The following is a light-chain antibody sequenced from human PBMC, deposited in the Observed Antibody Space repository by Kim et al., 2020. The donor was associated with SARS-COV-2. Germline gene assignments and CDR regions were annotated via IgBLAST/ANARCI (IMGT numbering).Light chain of an antibody. V-gene: IGKV1-17*03. CDR2: RAS. CDR3: LQHTTYPPT. J-gene: IGKJ2*01. CDR1: QGINTY. Sequence: SASEDDRVTITCRASQGINTYLAWFQQKPGTVPKRLIYRASSLQNGVPSSFSGSGSGTEFTLTISSLQPEDFATYYCLQHTTYPPTFGQGTKLEI.